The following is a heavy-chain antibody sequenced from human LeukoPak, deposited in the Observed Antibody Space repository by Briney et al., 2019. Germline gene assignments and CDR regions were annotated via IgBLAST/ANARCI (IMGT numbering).Heavy chain of an antibody. D-gene: IGHD6-19*01. V-gene: IGHV4-4*07. CDR2: IYTSGST. Sequence: SSETLSLTCTVSGGSISSYYWSWIRQPAGKALEWIGRIYTSGSTNYNPSLKSRVTMSVDTSKNQFSLKLSSVTAADTAVYYCATAGYSSGWYAFDPWGQGTLVTVSS. J-gene: IGHJ5*02. CDR1: GGSISSYY. CDR3: ATAGYSSGWYAFDP.